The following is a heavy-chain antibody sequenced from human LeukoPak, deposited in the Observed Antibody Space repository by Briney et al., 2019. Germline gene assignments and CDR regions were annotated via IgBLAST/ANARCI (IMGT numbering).Heavy chain of an antibody. CDR2: IDTDGTTT. CDR1: GFTFSNYW. CDR3: VTAHCSTISCYFDY. Sequence: GGSLRLSCAASGFTFSNYWMHWVRQAPGKGLVWVSRIDTDGTTTTYADSVKGRYTISRDNAKNTLYLQMNSLRAEDTAVYHYVTAHCSTISCYFDYWGQGTLVTVSS. V-gene: IGHV3-74*01. D-gene: IGHD2-2*01. J-gene: IGHJ4*02.